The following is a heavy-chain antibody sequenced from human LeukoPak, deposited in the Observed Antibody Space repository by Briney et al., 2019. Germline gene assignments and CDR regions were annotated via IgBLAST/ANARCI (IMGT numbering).Heavy chain of an antibody. D-gene: IGHD6-19*01. Sequence: GGSLRLSCAASGFTFSSYAMSWVRQAPGKGLAWVSPISGSGGSTYYADSVKGRFTISRDNSKNTLYLQMNSLRAEDTAVYYCARDITVAGTVDYWGQGTLVTVSS. V-gene: IGHV3-23*01. CDR3: ARDITVAGTVDY. CDR2: ISGSGGST. CDR1: GFTFSSYA. J-gene: IGHJ4*02.